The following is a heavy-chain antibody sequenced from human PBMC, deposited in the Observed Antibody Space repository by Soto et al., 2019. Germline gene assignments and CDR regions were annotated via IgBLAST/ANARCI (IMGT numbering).Heavy chain of an antibody. Sequence: QLHLVQSGAVVKKPGASVTVSCSASGYPVTAYYMHWVRQAPGRGLEWMGGINPATGAAKYTQTLQGRVTRTRDTTASTVFMELSGLTSEDTAVFYCARGGGVGVAGSAAFDMWGQGTLVTGSS. D-gene: IGHD3-3*01. CDR2: INPATGAA. CDR3: ARGGGVGVAGSAAFDM. CDR1: GYPVTAYY. V-gene: IGHV1-2*02. J-gene: IGHJ3*02.